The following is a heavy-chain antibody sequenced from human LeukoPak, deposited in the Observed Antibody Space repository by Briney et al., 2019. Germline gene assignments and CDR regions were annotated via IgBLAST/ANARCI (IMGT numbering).Heavy chain of an antibody. CDR1: GGSFSGYY. CDR2: INHSGST. CDR3: ARVRSGGWYGTFDY. Sequence: SETLSLTCAVYGGSFSGYYWSWIRQPPGKGLEWIGEINHSGSTNYNPSLKSRVTISVDTSKNQFSLKLSSVTAADTAVYYCARVRSGGWYGTFDYWGQGTLVTVSS. J-gene: IGHJ4*02. V-gene: IGHV4-34*01. D-gene: IGHD6-19*01.